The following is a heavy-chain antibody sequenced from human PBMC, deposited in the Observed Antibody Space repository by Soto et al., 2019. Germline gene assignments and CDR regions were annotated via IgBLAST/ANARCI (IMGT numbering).Heavy chain of an antibody. J-gene: IGHJ4*02. CDR3: ARGGILGGYCIGGSCYSIDY. CDR1: GYTFTSYY. D-gene: IGHD2-15*01. V-gene: IGHV1-46*01. CDR2: INPSGCST. Sequence: QVQLVQSGAEVKKPGASVKVSCKASGYTFTSYYMHWVRQAPGQGLEWMGIINPSGCSTSYAQKFQGRVTMTRDTSTSPVYMELSSLRSEDTAVYYCARGGILGGYCIGGSCYSIDYWGQGTLVTVSS.